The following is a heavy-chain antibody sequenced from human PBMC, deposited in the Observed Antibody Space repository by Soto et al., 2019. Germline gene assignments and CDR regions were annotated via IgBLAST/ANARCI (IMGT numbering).Heavy chain of an antibody. Sequence: EVQVLATGGGLIQPGGSLRLSCAASGFTVNSNDMSWVRQAPGEGLQWVSITNTGGTTYYADSVKGRFTVSRDNSKNTLYLQMNSLRVEDTAVYYCAKGDGFILAVWGQGTTVSVS. V-gene: IGHV3-53*02. CDR2: TNTGGTT. D-gene: IGHD1-26*01. CDR1: GFTVNSND. CDR3: AKGDGFILAV. J-gene: IGHJ6*02.